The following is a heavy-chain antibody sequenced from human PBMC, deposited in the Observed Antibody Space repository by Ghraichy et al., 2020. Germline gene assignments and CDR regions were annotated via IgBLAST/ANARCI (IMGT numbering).Heavy chain of an antibody. CDR1: GFTFSSYW. D-gene: IGHD6-6*01. J-gene: IGHJ4*02. CDR2: INSDVSSI. Sequence: GGSLRLSCAASGFTFSSYWMHWVRQAPGKGLVWVSRINSDVSSISYADSVKGRFTISRDNAKNTLYLQMNSLRAEDTAVYYCARGEYSSTYHGDFDYWGQGTLVTVSS. V-gene: IGHV3-74*01. CDR3: ARGEYSSTYHGDFDY.